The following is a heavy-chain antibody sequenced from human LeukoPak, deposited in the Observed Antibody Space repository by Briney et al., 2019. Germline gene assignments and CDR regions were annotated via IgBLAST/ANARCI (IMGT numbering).Heavy chain of an antibody. CDR1: GFTFSSCG. CDR2: ISYDARSK. J-gene: IGHJ4*02. D-gene: IGHD6-13*01. V-gene: IGHV3-30*03. Sequence: GGSLRLSCAGSGFTFSSCGIHWVRQAPGKGLEWVAVISYDARSKFYADSVKGRFTISRDNSKNTLDLQMDSLRAEDTAMYYCARNRGLAVAGTPNPLDYWGQGTLVIVSS. CDR3: ARNRGLAVAGTPNPLDY.